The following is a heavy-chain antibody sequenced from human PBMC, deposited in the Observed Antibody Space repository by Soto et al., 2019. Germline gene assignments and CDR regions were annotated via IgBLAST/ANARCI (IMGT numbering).Heavy chain of an antibody. CDR1: GGTFSSYT. V-gene: IGHV1-69*04. J-gene: IGHJ5*02. CDR3: ARDRIIAVAGTGGAWFDP. Sequence: GASVKVSCKASGGTFSSYTISWVRQAPGQGLEWMGRIIPILGIANYAQKFQGRVTITADKSTSTAYMELSSLRSEDTAVYYCARDRIIAVAGTGGAWFDPWGRGTLVTAPQ. D-gene: IGHD6-19*01. CDR2: IIPILGIA.